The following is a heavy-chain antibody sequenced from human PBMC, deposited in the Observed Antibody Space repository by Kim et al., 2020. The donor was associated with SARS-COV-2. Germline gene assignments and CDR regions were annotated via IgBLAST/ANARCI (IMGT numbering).Heavy chain of an antibody. Sequence: ASVKVSCKASGYTFTSYGISWVRQAPGQGLEWMGWISAYNGNTNYAQKLQGRVTMTTDTSTSTAYMELRSLRSDDTAVYYCARDIVLVVYDKQYYYYYGMDVWGQGTPVTVSS. CDR3: ARDIVLVVYDKQYYYYYGMDV. D-gene: IGHD2-8*02. CDR1: GYTFTSYG. CDR2: ISAYNGNT. J-gene: IGHJ6*02. V-gene: IGHV1-18*01.